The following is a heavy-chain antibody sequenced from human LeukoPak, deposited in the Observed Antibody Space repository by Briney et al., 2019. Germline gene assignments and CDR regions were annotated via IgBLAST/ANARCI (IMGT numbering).Heavy chain of an antibody. J-gene: IGHJ4*02. CDR2: ISGGGSST. CDR3: AKGGKWDVTPFDY. CDR1: GFTFTSYS. V-gene: IGHV3-23*01. D-gene: IGHD1-26*01. Sequence: PGGSLRLSFAASGFTFTSYSMNWVRQAPGKGLEWVSTISGGGSSTYYADSVKGRFTISRDNSKNTLYLQVNSLRAEDTAVYYCAKGGKWDVTPFDYWGQGTLVTVSS.